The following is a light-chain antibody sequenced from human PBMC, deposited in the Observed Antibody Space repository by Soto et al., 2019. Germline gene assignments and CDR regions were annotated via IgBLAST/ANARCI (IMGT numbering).Light chain of an antibody. CDR3: QLYGSSPPGYT. J-gene: IGKJ2*01. V-gene: IGKV3-20*01. Sequence: EIVLTQSPGTLSLSPGERATLSCRASQSVSSTYLAWYQQKPGQAPGLLLYGASNRATGIPDRFSGSGSGTDFTLTISRLEPEDFAVYYCQLYGSSPPGYTFCQGTKLEIK. CDR1: QSVSSTY. CDR2: GAS.